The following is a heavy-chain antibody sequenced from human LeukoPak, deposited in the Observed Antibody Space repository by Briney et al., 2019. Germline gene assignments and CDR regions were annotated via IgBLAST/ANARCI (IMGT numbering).Heavy chain of an antibody. D-gene: IGHD6-19*01. J-gene: IGHJ4*02. CDR2: ISGSGGST. CDR1: GFTFSSYA. V-gene: IGHV3-23*01. CDR3: AKVIGSSGWSGPYFDY. Sequence: PGGSLRLPCAASGFTFSSYAMSWVRQAPGKGLEWVSAISGSGGSTYYADSVKGRFTISRDNSKNTLYLQMNSLRAEDTAVYYCAKVIGSSGWSGPYFDYWGQGTLVTVSS.